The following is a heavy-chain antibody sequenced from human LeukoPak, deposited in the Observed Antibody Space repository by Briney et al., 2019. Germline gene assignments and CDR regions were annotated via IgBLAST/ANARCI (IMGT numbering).Heavy chain of an antibody. J-gene: IGHJ4*02. V-gene: IGHV3-74*01. D-gene: IGHD6-25*01. CDR3: ARLGSQGGVAALDY. CDR2: INSDGSST. Sequence: SGGSLRLSCAASGFSFSNYWMHWVRQAPGKGLVWVSRINSDGSSTSYADSVKGRFTISRDNAKNTLYLQMNSLRAEDTAVYYCARLGSQGGVAALDYWGQGTLVTVSS. CDR1: GFSFSNYW.